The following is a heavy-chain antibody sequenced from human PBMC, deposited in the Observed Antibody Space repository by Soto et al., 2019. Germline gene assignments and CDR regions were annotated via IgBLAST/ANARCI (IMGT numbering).Heavy chain of an antibody. CDR2: ISSSGSTI. CDR3: ARASSIAARGIDYYYYGMDV. D-gene: IGHD6-6*01. Sequence: PGGSLRLSCAASGSTFSDYYMSWIRQAPGKGLEWVSYISSSGSTIYYADSVKGRFTISRDNAKNSLYLQMNSLRAEDTAVYYCARASSIAARGIDYYYYGMDVWGQGTTVTVSS. V-gene: IGHV3-11*01. CDR1: GSTFSDYY. J-gene: IGHJ6*02.